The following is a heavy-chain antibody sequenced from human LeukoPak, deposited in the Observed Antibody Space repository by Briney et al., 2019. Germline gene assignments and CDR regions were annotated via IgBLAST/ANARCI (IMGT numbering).Heavy chain of an antibody. Sequence: SETLSLTCTVSGDSISNYYWNWLRQSPGKGLEWIGYIFYGGTTTYNPSFKSRVTISGDPSKKQFSLRLTSVTATDTAVYYCAIGLYWFESWGQGTLVTVSS. CDR3: AIGLYWFES. J-gene: IGHJ5*01. V-gene: IGHV4-59*08. CDR2: IFYGGTT. CDR1: GDSISNYY.